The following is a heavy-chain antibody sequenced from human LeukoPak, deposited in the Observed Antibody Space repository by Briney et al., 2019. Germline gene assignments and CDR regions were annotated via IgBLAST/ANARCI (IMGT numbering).Heavy chain of an antibody. CDR2: INPKSGGT. J-gene: IGHJ4*02. V-gene: IGHV1-2*02. D-gene: IGHD3-22*01. CDR3: ARLGVHSGYPVGFDY. Sequence: ASVKVCCTASGYTFTGYYMHWVRQAPGQGIEWMGWINPKSGGTNYAQKFQGRVTMTRDTSISTAYMELSRLRSDDTAVYYCARLGVHSGYPVGFDYWGQGTLVTVSS. CDR1: GYTFTGYY.